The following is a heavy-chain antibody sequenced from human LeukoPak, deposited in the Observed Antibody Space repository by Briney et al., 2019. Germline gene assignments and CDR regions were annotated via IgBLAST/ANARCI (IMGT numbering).Heavy chain of an antibody. J-gene: IGHJ4*02. CDR3: AKVNIVVVHFDY. CDR1: GFTFSSYA. V-gene: IGHV3-23*01. Sequence: GGSLRLSCAASGFTFSSYAMSWVRQARGKGLEWVSAISGSGGSTYYADSVKGRFTISRDNSKNTLYLQMNSLRAEDTAVYYCAKVNIVVVHFDYWGQGTLVTVSS. D-gene: IGHD2-2*01. CDR2: ISGSGGST.